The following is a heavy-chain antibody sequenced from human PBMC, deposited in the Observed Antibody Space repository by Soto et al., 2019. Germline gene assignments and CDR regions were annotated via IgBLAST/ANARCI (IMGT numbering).Heavy chain of an antibody. CDR1: GFTFSTYG. Sequence: GGSLRLSCAASGFTFSTYGMYWVRQAPGKGLEWVALIWYDGNNKFHADSVKGRFSISRDNSKNMLYLQMNSLSAEDTAVYYCARDYYDSSGYSHCDSWGQGTQVTVS. CDR2: IWYDGNNK. D-gene: IGHD3-22*01. J-gene: IGHJ4*02. V-gene: IGHV3-33*01. CDR3: ARDYYDSSGYSHCDS.